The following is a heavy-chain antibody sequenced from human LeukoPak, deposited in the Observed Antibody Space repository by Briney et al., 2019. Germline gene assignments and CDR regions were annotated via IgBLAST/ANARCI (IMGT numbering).Heavy chain of an antibody. D-gene: IGHD3-22*01. CDR1: GDSISSGDYY. V-gene: IGHV4-61*02. CDR3: ARIQYYYDSSGYYPRPWYYMDV. CDR2: ISSSGST. Sequence: SETLSLTCTVSGDSISSGDYYWSWIRQPAGKGLEWIGRISSSGSTNYNPSLKSRVTISVDTSKNQFSLKLSSVTAADTAVYYCARIQYYYDSSGYYPRPWYYMDVWGKGTTVTVSS. J-gene: IGHJ6*03.